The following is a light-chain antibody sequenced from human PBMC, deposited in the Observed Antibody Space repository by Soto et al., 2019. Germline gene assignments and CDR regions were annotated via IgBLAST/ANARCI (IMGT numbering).Light chain of an antibody. CDR1: QGISSA. V-gene: IGKV1D-13*01. CDR3: QQFNNYPLT. CDR2: EAS. Sequence: GDRVTTTCRASQGISSALAWYQQKPGKAPKLLIYEASILQSGVPSRFSGSRSGTEFTLTISSLQPEDFATYYCQQFNNYPLTFGGGTKVDIK. J-gene: IGKJ4*01.